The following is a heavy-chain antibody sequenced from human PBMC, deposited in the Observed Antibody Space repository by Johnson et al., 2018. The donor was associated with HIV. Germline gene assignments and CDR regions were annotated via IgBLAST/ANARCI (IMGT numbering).Heavy chain of an antibody. CDR1: GLSFSNFG. CDR3: YCTDHFGAGSGSKGTFDA. J-gene: IGHJ3*01. V-gene: IGHV3-30*03. Sequence: QMLLVESGGGVVQPGKSLTLSCVASGLSFSNFGIHWVRQAPGKGPEWVAVISFDGNLKKYADSVNGRFTISRDNSKNTLYLQMTSLRQDDTAVYWCYCTDHFGAGSGSKGTFDAWGQGTLVTVSS. D-gene: IGHD3-10*01. CDR2: ISFDGNLK.